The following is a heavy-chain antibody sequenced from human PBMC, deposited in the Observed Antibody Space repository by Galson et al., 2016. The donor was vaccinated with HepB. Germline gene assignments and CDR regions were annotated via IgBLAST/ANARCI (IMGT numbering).Heavy chain of an antibody. V-gene: IGHV4-4*02. CDR3: AREFSHDNPAWGSYGMDV. CDR2: IYHSGST. Sequence: SETLSLTCAVSGGSISNNHWWTWVRQPPGKGLEWIGEIYHSGSTNYNPSLKSRVTISVDKSENQFSLRLSSVTAADTALYYCAREFSHDNPAWGSYGMDVWGQGTTVTVSS. CDR1: GGSISNNHW. J-gene: IGHJ6*02. D-gene: IGHD3-16*01.